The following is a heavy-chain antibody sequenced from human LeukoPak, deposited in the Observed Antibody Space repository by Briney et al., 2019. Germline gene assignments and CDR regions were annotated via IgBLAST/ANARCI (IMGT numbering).Heavy chain of an antibody. CDR3: ARHVGIHLWSLYFDY. Sequence: SETLSLTCIVSGGSISSYYWSWIRQPPGKGLEWIGYIYSSGSTDYNPSLKSRATISLDTSNHQFSLKLTSVTAAGTAVYYCARHVGIHLWSLYFDYWGQGSLVTVSS. V-gene: IGHV4-59*08. CDR2: IYSSGST. D-gene: IGHD5-18*01. CDR1: GGSISSYY. J-gene: IGHJ4*02.